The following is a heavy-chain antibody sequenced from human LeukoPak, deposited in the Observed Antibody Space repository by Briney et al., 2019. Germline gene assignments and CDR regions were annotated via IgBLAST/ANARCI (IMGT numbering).Heavy chain of an antibody. CDR2: IHPGDSDT. V-gene: IGHV5-51*01. CDR3: ARLNDILTGPFDY. J-gene: IGHJ4*02. Sequence: GESLKISCKGSGYSFTSYWIGWVRQMPGKGLERMGIIHPGDSDTRYSPSFQGQVTISADKSISTAYLQWNSLKASDTAMYYCARLNDILTGPFDYWGQGTLVTVSS. CDR1: GYSFTSYW. D-gene: IGHD3-9*01.